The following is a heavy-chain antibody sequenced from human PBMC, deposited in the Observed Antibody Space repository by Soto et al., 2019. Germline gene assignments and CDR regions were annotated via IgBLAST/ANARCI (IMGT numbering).Heavy chain of an antibody. CDR3: VKPIVAAGYYGMDV. D-gene: IGHD3-9*01. V-gene: IGHV3-30*18. J-gene: IGHJ6*02. Sequence: PGGSLRLSCAASGFTFRSYDMHWVRQAPGKGLEWMGVISFDGIKKYYADSVKGRFTISRDSSKNKLYLQMNSLRVEDTAVYYCVKPIVAAGYYGMDVWGQGTTVTVSS. CDR1: GFTFRSYD. CDR2: ISFDGIKK.